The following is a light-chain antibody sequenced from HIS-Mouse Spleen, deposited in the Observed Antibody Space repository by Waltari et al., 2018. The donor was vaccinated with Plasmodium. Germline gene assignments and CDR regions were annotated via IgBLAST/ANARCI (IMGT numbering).Light chain of an antibody. CDR2: DAS. J-gene: IGKJ4*01. V-gene: IGKV3-11*01. CDR1: QGVSSY. CDR3: QQRSNWPSLT. Sequence: EIVLTQSPATLSLSPWERATLPCRASQGVSSYLACYQQKPGQAPRLLIYDASNRATGIPARFSGSGSGTDFTLTISGLEPEDFAVYDCQQRSNWPSLTFGGGTKLEIK.